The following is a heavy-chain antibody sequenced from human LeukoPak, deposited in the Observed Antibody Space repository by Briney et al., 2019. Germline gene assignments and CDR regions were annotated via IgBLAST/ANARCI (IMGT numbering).Heavy chain of an antibody. CDR2: IYYSGST. V-gene: IGHV4-59*01. J-gene: IGHJ4*02. CDR3: ARGPTIFGVVSSKPFDY. Sequence: SETLSLTCTVSGGPISSYYWSWIRQPPGKGLEWIGYIYYSGSTNYNPSLKSRVTISVDTSKNQFSLKLSSVTAADTAVYYCARGPTIFGVVSSKPFDYWGQGTLVTVSS. CDR1: GGPISSYY. D-gene: IGHD3-3*01.